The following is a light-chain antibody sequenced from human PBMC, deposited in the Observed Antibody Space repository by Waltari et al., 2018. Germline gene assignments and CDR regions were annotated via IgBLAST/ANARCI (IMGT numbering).Light chain of an antibody. CDR2: EVS. CDR3: SSYAGSSNHV. CDR1: SSDVGGSNY. V-gene: IGLV2-8*01. J-gene: IGLJ1*01. Sequence: QSALTQPPSASGSPGQSVPISCTGTSSDVGGSNYVSWYQQHPGKAPKLIIYEVSKRPSGVPDRFSGSKSGNTASLTVSGLQAEDEADYYCSSYAGSSNHVFATGTKVTVL.